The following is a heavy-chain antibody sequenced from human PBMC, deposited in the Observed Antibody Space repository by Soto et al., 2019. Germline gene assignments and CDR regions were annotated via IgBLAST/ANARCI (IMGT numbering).Heavy chain of an antibody. Sequence: GGYLRISCAASGFTFSDYYMSWIRQAPGKGLEWVSYISSSGSTIYYADSVKGRFTISRDNAKNSLYLQMNSLRAEDTAVYYCARSVITMVRAVIITSALDIWGQGTMVTVSS. CDR3: ARSVITMVRAVIITSALDI. J-gene: IGHJ3*02. V-gene: IGHV3-11*01. CDR2: ISSSGSTI. CDR1: GFTFSDYY. D-gene: IGHD3-10*01.